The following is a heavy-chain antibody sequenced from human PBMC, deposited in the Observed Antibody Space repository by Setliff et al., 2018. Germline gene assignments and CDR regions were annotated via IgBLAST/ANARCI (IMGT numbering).Heavy chain of an antibody. J-gene: IGHJ4*02. Sequence: PSETLSLTCTVSGGSISSGIYYWSWIRQPAGKGLEWIGHIYTSGSTNYNPSLKSRVTISVDTSKNQFSLKLSSVTAADTAVYYCAREEYSSGWYYFDYWGQGTLVTVSS. V-gene: IGHV4-61*09. D-gene: IGHD6-19*01. CDR1: GGSISSGIYY. CDR2: IYTSGST. CDR3: AREEYSSGWYYFDY.